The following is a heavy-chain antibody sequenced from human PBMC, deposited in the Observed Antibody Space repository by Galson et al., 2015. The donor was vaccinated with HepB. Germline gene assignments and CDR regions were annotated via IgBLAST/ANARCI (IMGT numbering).Heavy chain of an antibody. D-gene: IGHD6-6*01. V-gene: IGHV1-18*01. CDR1: GYTFSSYG. J-gene: IGHJ4*02. CDR2: ISGYNGNT. Sequence: SVKVSCKASGYTFSSYGISWVRQAPGQGLEWMGWISGYNGNTNYALKLQGRVTISADTSTNTVYMELRSLRSDDTAVYYCARARYSSSSPGYWGQGTLVTVSS. CDR3: ARARYSSSSPGY.